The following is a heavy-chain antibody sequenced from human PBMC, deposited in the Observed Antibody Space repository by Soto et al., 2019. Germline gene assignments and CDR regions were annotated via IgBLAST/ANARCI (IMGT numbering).Heavy chain of an antibody. CDR2: IKSDGSST. D-gene: IGHD2-15*01. CDR3: AREACSGGNCFYFGPDY. Sequence: EVQLVESGGGLVQPGGSLRLSCAASGITFSSYWMHWVRQAPGKGLVWVSRIKSDGSSTSYADSVKGRFTISRDNAKNKLYLQMNSLRAEDTAVYYCAREACSGGNCFYFGPDYWGQGTLVTVSS. J-gene: IGHJ4*02. CDR1: GITFSSYW. V-gene: IGHV3-74*01.